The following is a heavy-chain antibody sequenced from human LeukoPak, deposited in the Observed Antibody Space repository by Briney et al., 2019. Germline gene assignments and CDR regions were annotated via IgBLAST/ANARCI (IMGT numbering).Heavy chain of an antibody. J-gene: IGHJ6*02. CDR2: INPSGGST. D-gene: IGHD6-19*01. V-gene: IGHV1-46*01. CDR3: AISSVPKVMDV. Sequence: SVKVSCKASGYTFTSYYMHWVRQAPGQGLEWMGIINPSGGSTSYAQKFQGRVTMTRDTSTSTVYMELSSLRSEDTAVYYCAISSVPKVMDVWGQGTTVTVSS. CDR1: GYTFTSYY.